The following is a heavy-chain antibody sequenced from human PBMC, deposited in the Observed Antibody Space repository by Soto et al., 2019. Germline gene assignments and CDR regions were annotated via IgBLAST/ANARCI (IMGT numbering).Heavy chain of an antibody. D-gene: IGHD3-3*01. CDR3: ARGVRFLEWLLRFDP. CDR1: GYTFTSYD. J-gene: IGHJ5*02. V-gene: IGHV1-8*01. Sequence: ASVKVSCKASGYTFTSYDINWVRQATGQGLEWMGWINPNSGNTGYAQRFQGRVTMTRNTSISTAYMELSSLRSEDTAVYYCARGVRFLEWLLRFDPWGQGTLVTVSS. CDR2: INPNSGNT.